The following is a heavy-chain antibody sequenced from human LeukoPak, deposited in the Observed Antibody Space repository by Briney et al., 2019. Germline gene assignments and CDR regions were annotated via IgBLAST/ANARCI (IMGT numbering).Heavy chain of an antibody. CDR1: GGSISSSSYY. Sequence: SETLSLTCTVSGGSISSSSYYWGWIRQPPGKGLEWIGSIYYTESTYYNPSLKSRVTISIDTSKNQFSLKLSSVTAADTAVYYCARTTEAHSWRTRYYDYYMDVWGKGTTVTVSS. V-gene: IGHV4-39*07. J-gene: IGHJ6*03. CDR3: ARTTEAHSWRTRYYDYYMDV. D-gene: IGHD6-13*01. CDR2: IYYTEST.